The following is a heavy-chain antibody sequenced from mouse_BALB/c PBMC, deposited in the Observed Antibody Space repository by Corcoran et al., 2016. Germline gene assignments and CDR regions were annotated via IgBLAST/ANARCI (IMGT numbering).Heavy chain of an antibody. CDR2: IDPANGNT. CDR1: GFNIKDTY. V-gene: IGHV14-3*02. Sequence: EVQLQQSGAELVKPGASVKLSCPASGFNIKDTYMHWVKQRPEQGLEWIGRIDPANGNTKYDPKFQGKATITADTSSNTAYLQLSSLTSEDTAVYYCARSLPGWYFDVWGAGTTVTVSS. CDR3: ARSLPGWYFDV. D-gene: IGHD2-10*01. J-gene: IGHJ1*01.